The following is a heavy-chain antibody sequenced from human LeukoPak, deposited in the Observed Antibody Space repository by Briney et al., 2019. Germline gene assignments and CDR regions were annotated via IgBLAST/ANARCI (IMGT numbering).Heavy chain of an antibody. CDR3: ARDPDGGSDY. D-gene: IGHD2-15*01. CDR2: IYHSGST. V-gene: IGHV4-30-2*01. J-gene: IGHJ4*02. CDR1: GGSISSGGYS. Sequence: PAETLSLTCAVSGGSISSGGYSWSWIRQPPGKGLEWIGYIYHSGSTYYNPSLKSRVTISVDTSKNQFSLKLTSLTAADTAVYYCARDPDGGSDYWGQGTLVTVSS.